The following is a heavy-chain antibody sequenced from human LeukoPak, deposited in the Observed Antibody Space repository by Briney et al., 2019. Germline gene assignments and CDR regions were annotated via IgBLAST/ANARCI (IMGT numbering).Heavy chain of an antibody. D-gene: IGHD1-26*01. CDR3: ARGSVNYYHPFGY. V-gene: IGHV4-4*07. CDR1: GDSISGYF. Sequence: SETLSLTCTVSGDSISGYFWTWIRQPAGKGLEWIGRIHTSGDTKYNPSLKSRVIMSLDTSRNQFSLNLNSVTAADTAVYYCARGSVNYYHPFGYWGQGTLVTVSS. J-gene: IGHJ4*02. CDR2: IHTSGDT.